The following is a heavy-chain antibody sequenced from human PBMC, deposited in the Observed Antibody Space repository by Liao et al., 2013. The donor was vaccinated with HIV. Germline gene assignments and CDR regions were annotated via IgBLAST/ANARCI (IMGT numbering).Heavy chain of an antibody. V-gene: IGHV4-34*01. CDR3: ARTNWGSFWGALFDY. D-gene: IGHD7-27*01. CDR2: INHNGGT. J-gene: IGHJ4*02. Sequence: QVQLQQWGAGLLKPSETLSLTCAVYGGSFSGYYWTWIRHPPGKGLEWIGEINHNGGTNHNPSLETRVTISVDTSKNQFSLKLSSVTAADTAVYYCARTNWGSFWGALFDYWGQGTLVTVSS. CDR1: GGSFSGYY.